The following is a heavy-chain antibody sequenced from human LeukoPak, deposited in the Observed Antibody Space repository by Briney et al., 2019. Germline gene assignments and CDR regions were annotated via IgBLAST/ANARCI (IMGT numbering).Heavy chain of an antibody. V-gene: IGHV3-21*01. CDR2: ISSSSRDI. Sequence: GGSLRLSCAASGFTFTSYAMNWVRQAPGKGLEWVSSISSSSRDINYADSVKGRFTISRDNAWNSLYLQMNSLRAEDTAVYYCARGLGKGSSDYWGQGTLVTVSS. J-gene: IGHJ4*02. CDR1: GFTFTSYA. CDR3: ARGLGKGSSDY. D-gene: IGHD6-6*01.